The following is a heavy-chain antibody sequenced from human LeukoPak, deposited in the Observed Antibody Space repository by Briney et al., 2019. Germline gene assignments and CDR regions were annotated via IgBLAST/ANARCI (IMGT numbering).Heavy chain of an antibody. CDR1: GFSVTNNY. CDR3: ARRHLHSTSGAFDY. CDR2: FYVGGAT. J-gene: IGHJ4*02. Sequence: GGSLRLSCAVSGFSVTNNYMSWVRQAPGKGLEWVSVFYVGGATYYADSVKGRFTISRDNFKNTLFLQMYSLRAEDTAIYYCARRHLHSTSGAFDYWGQGTLVTVSS. D-gene: IGHD3-10*01. V-gene: IGHV3-53*01.